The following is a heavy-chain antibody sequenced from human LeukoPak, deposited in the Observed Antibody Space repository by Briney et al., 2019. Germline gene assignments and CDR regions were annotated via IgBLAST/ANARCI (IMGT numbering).Heavy chain of an antibody. CDR1: GFTFSDYY. CDR2: IRSSGSTI. D-gene: IGHD6-19*01. J-gene: IGHJ4*02. V-gene: IGHV3-11*01. Sequence: PGGSLRLSCAASGFTFSDYYMNWIRQAPGKGLEWVSYIRSSGSTIYYADSVQGRFTTSRDNSKNTLYLQMNSLRAEDTAVYYCAKDLRGGAVAGSFDYWGQGTLVTVSS. CDR3: AKDLRGGAVAGSFDY.